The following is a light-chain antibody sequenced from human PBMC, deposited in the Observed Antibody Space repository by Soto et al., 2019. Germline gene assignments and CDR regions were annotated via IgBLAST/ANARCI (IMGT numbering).Light chain of an antibody. V-gene: IGKV3-20*01. CDR1: QSVSAGY. Sequence: EIVLMQSPGTLSLSPGERATLSCRASQSVSAGYLAWYQQKPGQAPRLLIYGASSRATGIPDRFSGSGSGTDFTLTISRLEPEDFAVYYCQQYGSSPVTFGQGTRLEIK. CDR2: GAS. J-gene: IGKJ5*01. CDR3: QQYGSSPVT.